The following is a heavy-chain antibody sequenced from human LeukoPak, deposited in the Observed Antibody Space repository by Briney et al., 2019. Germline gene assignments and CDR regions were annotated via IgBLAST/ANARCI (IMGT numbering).Heavy chain of an antibody. CDR2: VSSYNGDT. Sequence: ASVKVSCKASGYTFNNYGISWVRQAPGQGLEWMGWVSSYNGDTNYAQKFQGRVTMTRDTSISTAYMELSRLRSDDTAVYYCANTGYSSSWPFYWGQGTLVTVSS. V-gene: IGHV1-18*01. D-gene: IGHD6-13*01. CDR1: GYTFNNYG. CDR3: ANTGYSSSWPFY. J-gene: IGHJ4*02.